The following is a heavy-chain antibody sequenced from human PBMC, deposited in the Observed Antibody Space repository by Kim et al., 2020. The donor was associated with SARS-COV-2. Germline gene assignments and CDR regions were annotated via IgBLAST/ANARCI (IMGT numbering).Heavy chain of an antibody. CDR3: AKAATRNYYDSSGYYSPRQFDY. V-gene: IGHV3-23*01. Sequence: GGSLRLSCTASGFTFSSYAMSWVRQAPGKGLEWVSAISGSGGSTYYADSVKGRFTISRDNSKNTLYLQMNSLRAEDTAVYYCAKAATRNYYDSSGYYSPRQFDYWGQGTLVTVSS. D-gene: IGHD3-22*01. J-gene: IGHJ4*02. CDR1: GFTFSSYA. CDR2: ISGSGGST.